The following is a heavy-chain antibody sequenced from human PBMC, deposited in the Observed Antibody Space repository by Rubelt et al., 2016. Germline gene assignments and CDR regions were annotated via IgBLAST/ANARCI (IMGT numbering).Heavy chain of an antibody. V-gene: IGHV4-39*07. CDR3: ARDLGRSGYASCSDY. CDR1: GGSISSSSYY. D-gene: IGHD5-12*01. J-gene: IGHJ4*02. CDR2: INYSGST. Sequence: QLQLQESGPGLVKPSETLSLTCIVSGGSISSSSYYWGWIRQPPGKGLEWIGSINYSGSTYYNPSLKSRVTISADTSKNQVPLKLSSVTAADTAVYYCARDLGRSGYASCSDYWGRGTLVTVSS.